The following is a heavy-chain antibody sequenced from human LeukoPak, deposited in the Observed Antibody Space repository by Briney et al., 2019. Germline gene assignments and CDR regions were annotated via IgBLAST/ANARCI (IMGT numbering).Heavy chain of an antibody. Sequence: GGSLRLSCAASGFPFSDFYMAWIRQSPGKGLECIAYISSGGTTTSYADSVKGRFTISRDNAKNSLHLQMNSLRAEDTAVYYCARGRGLFDYWGQGTLVTVSS. D-gene: IGHD2-15*01. CDR1: GFPFSDFY. J-gene: IGHJ4*02. CDR3: ARGRGLFDY. CDR2: ISSGGTTT. V-gene: IGHV3-11*04.